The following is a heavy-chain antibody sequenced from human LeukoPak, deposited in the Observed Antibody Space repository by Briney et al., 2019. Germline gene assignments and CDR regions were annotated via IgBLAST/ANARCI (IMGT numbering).Heavy chain of an antibody. D-gene: IGHD3-22*01. V-gene: IGHV4-39*07. J-gene: IGHJ4*02. CDR1: GGSISSSSYY. Sequence: SETLSLTCTVSGGSISSSSYYWGWIRQPPGKGLEWIGSIYYSGSTYYNPSLKSRVTISVDTCKNQFSLKLSSVTAADTAVYYCARGGAGFRPYYYDSSGYYPVDYWGQGTLVTVSS. CDR2: IYYSGST. CDR3: ARGGAGFRPYYYDSSGYYPVDY.